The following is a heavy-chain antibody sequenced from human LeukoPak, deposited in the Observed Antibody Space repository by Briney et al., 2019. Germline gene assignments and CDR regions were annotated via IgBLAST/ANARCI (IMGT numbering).Heavy chain of an antibody. Sequence: GSLRLSCAASGFTFSSYLMHWVRQAPGKGLVWVSRINSDGSSTSYADSVKGRFTISRDNAKNTLYLQMNSLRAEDTAVYYCARVPISSSWIFDWFDPWGQGTLVTVSS. D-gene: IGHD6-13*01. CDR1: GFTFSSYL. V-gene: IGHV3-74*01. CDR2: INSDGSST. J-gene: IGHJ5*02. CDR3: ARVPISSSWIFDWFDP.